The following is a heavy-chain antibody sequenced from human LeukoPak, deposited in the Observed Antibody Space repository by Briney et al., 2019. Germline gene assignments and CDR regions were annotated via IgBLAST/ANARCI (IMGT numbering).Heavy chain of an antibody. V-gene: IGHV3-9*01. D-gene: IGHD3-22*01. CDR3: AKDRTAYYDSSGYPDY. Sequence: GGSLRLSCAASGFTFDGYAMHWVRQAPGKGLEWVSGISWNSGSIGYADSVKGRFTISRDNVKNSLYLQMNSLRAEDTALYYCAKDRTAYYDSSGYPDYWGQGTLVTVSS. CDR2: ISWNSGSI. CDR1: GFTFDGYA. J-gene: IGHJ4*02.